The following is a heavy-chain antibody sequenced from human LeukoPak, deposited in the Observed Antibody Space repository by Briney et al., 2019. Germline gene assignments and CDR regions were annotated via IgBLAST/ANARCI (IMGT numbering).Heavy chain of an antibody. CDR2: IYSGGST. CDR1: GLTVSSNY. J-gene: IGHJ4*02. CDR3: ARGSQFLARHFWSGLLFDY. Sequence: GGSLRLSCAASGLTVSSNYMSWVRQAPGKGLEWVSVIYSGGSTYYADSVKGRFTISRDNSKNTLYLQMNSLRAEDAAVYYCARGSQFLARHFWSGLLFDYWGQGTLVTVSS. D-gene: IGHD3-3*02. V-gene: IGHV3-53*01.